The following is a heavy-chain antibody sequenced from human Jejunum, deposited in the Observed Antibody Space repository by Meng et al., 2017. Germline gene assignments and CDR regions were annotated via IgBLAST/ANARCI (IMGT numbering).Heavy chain of an antibody. CDR3: ARALCFAGQFFSSGSFDP. D-gene: IGHD2-21*01. Sequence: GESLKISCRASGFSFSSYWIGWVRQVPGKGLEWVGDINPSGSDTSYRPSVKGRVTISSDNSINTAYLQWSSLKASDTAMYYCARALCFAGQFFSSGSFDPWGQGILVTVSS. CDR1: GFSFSSYW. J-gene: IGHJ5*02. CDR2: INPSGSDT. V-gene: IGHV5-51*01.